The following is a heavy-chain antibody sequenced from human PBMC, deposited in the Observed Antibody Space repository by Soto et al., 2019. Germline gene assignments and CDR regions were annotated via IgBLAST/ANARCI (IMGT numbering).Heavy chain of an antibody. CDR1: GGSFSGYY. J-gene: IGHJ6*02. Sequence: PSETLSLTCAVYGGSFSGYYWTWIRQAPGKGLEWIGEINHCGATNYNSSLKSRVTISVDTSKNQFTLILYSVTAADTAVYYCARDRQYYQFWSGCQNEGPCAMDVWGQGTTVTVSS. V-gene: IGHV4-34*01. CDR3: ARDRQYYQFWSGCQNEGPCAMDV. D-gene: IGHD3-3*02. CDR2: INHCGAT.